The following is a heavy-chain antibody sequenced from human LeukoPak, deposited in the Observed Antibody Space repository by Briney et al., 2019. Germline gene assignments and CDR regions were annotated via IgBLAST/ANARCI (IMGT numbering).Heavy chain of an antibody. J-gene: IGHJ6*02. CDR1: GYTFTSYY. Sequence: ASVKVSCKASGYTFTSYYMHWVRQAPGQGLEWMGIINPSGGSTSYAQKFQGRVTMTRDTSTSTVYMELSRLRSDDTAVYYCARGLVVVPAARYYYYGMDVWGQGTTVTVSS. D-gene: IGHD2-2*01. CDR3: ARGLVVVPAARYYYYGMDV. CDR2: INPSGGST. V-gene: IGHV1-46*01.